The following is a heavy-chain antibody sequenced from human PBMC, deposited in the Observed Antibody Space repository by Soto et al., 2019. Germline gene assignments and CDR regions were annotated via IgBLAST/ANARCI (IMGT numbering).Heavy chain of an antibody. CDR3: ARLTPLVPAVRLVDGWFDP. CDR2: INHSGST. Sequence: QVQLQQWGAGLLKPSETLSLTCAVYGGSFSGYYWSWIRQPPGKGLEWIGEINHSGSTNYNPSLKSRVTISVDTSKNQFSLKLSSVTAADTAVYYCARLTPLVPAVRLVDGWFDPWGQGTLVTVSS. V-gene: IGHV4-34*01. CDR1: GGSFSGYY. J-gene: IGHJ5*02. D-gene: IGHD2-2*01.